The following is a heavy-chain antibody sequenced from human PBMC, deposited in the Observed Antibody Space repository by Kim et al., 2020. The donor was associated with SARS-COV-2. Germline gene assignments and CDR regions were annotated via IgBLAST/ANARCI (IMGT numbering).Heavy chain of an antibody. CDR3: AISCNEYSSSASCYGMDV. V-gene: IGHV5-10-1*01. CDR1: GYSFTSYW. CDR2: IDPSDSYT. J-gene: IGHJ6*02. D-gene: IGHD6-6*01. Sequence: GESLKISCKGSGYSFTSYWISWVRQMPGKGLEWMGRIDPSDSYTNYSPSFQGHVTISADKSISTAYLQWSSLKASDTAMYYCAISCNEYSSSASCYGMDVWGQGTTVTVSS.